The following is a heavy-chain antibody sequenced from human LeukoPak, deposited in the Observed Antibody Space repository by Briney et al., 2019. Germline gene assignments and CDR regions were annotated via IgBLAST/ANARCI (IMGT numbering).Heavy chain of an antibody. Sequence: GGSLRLSCSASGFTFSSYWMHWVRHAPGKGLVWVSRINSDGSSTSYADSVKGRFTISRDNAKNSLYLQMNSLRAEDTAVYYCARESSGYDWVDYWGQGTLVTVSS. CDR3: ARESSGYDWVDY. CDR2: INSDGSST. D-gene: IGHD5-12*01. CDR1: GFTFSSYW. J-gene: IGHJ4*02. V-gene: IGHV3-74*01.